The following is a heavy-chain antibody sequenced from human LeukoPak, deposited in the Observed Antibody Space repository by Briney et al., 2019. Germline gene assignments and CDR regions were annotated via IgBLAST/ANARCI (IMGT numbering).Heavy chain of an antibody. CDR2: IYYSGST. Sequence: PSETLSLTCTVSGGSISSGGYYWSWIRQHPGKGLEWIGYIYYSGSTYYDPSLKSRVTISVDTSKNQFSLKLSSVTAADTALYYCARGGSGDCSSTSCLDYWGQGTLVTVSS. CDR1: GGSISSGGYY. V-gene: IGHV4-31*03. J-gene: IGHJ4*02. D-gene: IGHD2-2*03. CDR3: ARGGSGDCSSTSCLDY.